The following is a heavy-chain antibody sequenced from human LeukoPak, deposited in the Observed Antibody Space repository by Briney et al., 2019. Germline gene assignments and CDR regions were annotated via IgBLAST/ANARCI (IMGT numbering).Heavy chain of an antibody. CDR3: AIDPNWGTHS. CDR1: GFTFSTYA. CDR2: ILYDGNNK. J-gene: IGHJ4*02. D-gene: IGHD7-27*01. Sequence: GGSLRLSCVASGFTFSTYAMHWVRQAPGKGLEWVAVILYDGNNKYCADSVKGRFTISRDNSKNTLYLQMNSLRVEDTAVYYCAIDPNWGTHSWGQGVLVTVSS. V-gene: IGHV3-30-3*01.